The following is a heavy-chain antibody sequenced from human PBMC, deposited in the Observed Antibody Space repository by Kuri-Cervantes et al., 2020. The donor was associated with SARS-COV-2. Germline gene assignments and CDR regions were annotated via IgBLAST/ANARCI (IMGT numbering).Heavy chain of an antibody. D-gene: IGHD1-1*01. CDR1: GASISSSSYY. J-gene: IGHJ5*02. CDR2: IYYSGRT. CDR3: ARQSLSGERGHDWFDP. Sequence: SETLSLTCTVSGASISSSSYYWGWIRQPPGKGLEWIGSIYYSGRTYYNPSLKSRVTISVDTSKNQFSLKLSSVAAADTAVYYCARQSLSGERGHDWFDPWGQGTLVTVSS. V-gene: IGHV4-39*01.